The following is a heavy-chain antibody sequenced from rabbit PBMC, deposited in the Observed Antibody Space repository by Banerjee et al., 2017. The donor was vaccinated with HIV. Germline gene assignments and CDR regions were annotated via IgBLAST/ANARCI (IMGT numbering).Heavy chain of an antibody. CDR2: IYTGSST. Sequence: QQLVESGGGLVKPGASLTLTCKASGFSFSSGYDMCWVRQAPGKGLEWIACIYTGSSTYYASWAKGRFTITKTSSTTVTLQMTSLTAADTATYFCARDLPISDGYSFDLWGPGTLVTVS. CDR1: GFSFSSGYD. D-gene: IGHD6-1*01. J-gene: IGHJ4*01. CDR3: ARDLPISDGYSFDL. V-gene: IGHV1S40*01.